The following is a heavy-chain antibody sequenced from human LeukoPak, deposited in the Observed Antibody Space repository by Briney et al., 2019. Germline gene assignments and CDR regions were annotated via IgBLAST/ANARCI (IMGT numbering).Heavy chain of an antibody. CDR2: IFYSGTD. J-gene: IGHJ5*02. CDR1: GGSISTSSYY. Sequence: SETLSLTCTVSGGSISTSSYYWGWLRQPPGKGLEWFGSIFYSGTDYYCQSLKSRVARSVDTSKNQFSLKLTCLTAADTAVYYCAREGGSLNWFDRWGRGTMVSVSS. D-gene: IGHD3-10*01. V-gene: IGHV4-39*02. CDR3: AREGGSLNWFDR.